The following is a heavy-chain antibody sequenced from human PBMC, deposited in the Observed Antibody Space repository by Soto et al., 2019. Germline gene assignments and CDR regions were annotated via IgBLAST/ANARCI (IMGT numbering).Heavy chain of an antibody. CDR2: ISFDGKNR. CDR1: GFIFSNYG. J-gene: IGHJ4*02. D-gene: IGHD2-15*01. Sequence: QVQLVESGGGVVQPGKSLRLSCAASGFIFSNYGMHWVRQAPGKGLEWVALISFDGKNRNYADSVKGRFTIYRDNPKNTLYLEMNSLRPEDTAFYYCAKRDGVVGGSEHPFFEYWGQGTLVTVSS. CDR3: AKRDGVVGGSEHPFFEY. V-gene: IGHV3-30*18.